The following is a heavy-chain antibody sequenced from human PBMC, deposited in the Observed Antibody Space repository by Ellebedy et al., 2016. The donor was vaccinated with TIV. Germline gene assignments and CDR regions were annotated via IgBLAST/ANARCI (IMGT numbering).Heavy chain of an antibody. D-gene: IGHD2-2*01. J-gene: IGHJ5*02. V-gene: IGHV4-59*08. CDR2: IYYSGST. Sequence: SETLSLXCTVSGGSISSYYWSWIRQPPGKGLEWIGYIYYSGSTNYNPSLKSRVTISVDTSKNQFSLKLSSVTAADTAVYYCARSLLWSPWIDPWGQGTLVTVSS. CDR3: ARSLLWSPWIDP. CDR1: GGSISSYY.